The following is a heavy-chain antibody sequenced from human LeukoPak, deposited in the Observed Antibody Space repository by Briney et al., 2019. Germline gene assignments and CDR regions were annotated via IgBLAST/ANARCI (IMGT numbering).Heavy chain of an antibody. Sequence: HPGGSLRLSCAASGFTFSGSAMHWVRQASGKGLEWVGRIRSKANSYATAYAASVKGRFTISRDDSKNTAYLQMNSLKTEDTAVYYCTRQVVPAAEVYYYGMDVWGKGTTVTVSS. CDR2: IRSKANSYAT. V-gene: IGHV3-73*01. J-gene: IGHJ6*04. D-gene: IGHD2-2*01. CDR1: GFTFSGSA. CDR3: TRQVVPAAEVYYYGMDV.